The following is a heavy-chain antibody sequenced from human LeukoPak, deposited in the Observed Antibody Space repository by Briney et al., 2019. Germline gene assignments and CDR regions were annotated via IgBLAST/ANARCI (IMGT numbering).Heavy chain of an antibody. Sequence: SQTLSLTCTVSGGSISSGDYYWSWIRQPPGKGPEWIGYIYYSGSTYYNPSLKSRVTISVDTSKNQFSLKLSSVTAADTAVYYCARVGTAYGDYIDYWGQGTLVTVSS. D-gene: IGHD4-17*01. V-gene: IGHV4-30-4*01. CDR1: GGSISSGDYY. J-gene: IGHJ4*02. CDR3: ARVGTAYGDYIDY. CDR2: IYYSGST.